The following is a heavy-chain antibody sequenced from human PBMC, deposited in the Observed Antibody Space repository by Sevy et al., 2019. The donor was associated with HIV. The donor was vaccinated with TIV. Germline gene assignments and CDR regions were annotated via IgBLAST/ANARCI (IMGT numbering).Heavy chain of an antibody. V-gene: IGHV3-23*01. CDR2: ISGSGGST. D-gene: IGHD3-16*02. Sequence: GGSLRLSCAASGFIFSSYTMSWVRQTPGKGLEWVSAISGSGGSTYYADSVKGRFTISRDNSKNTLYLQMKSLRADDMAVYYCAQLLSGYWGQGTLVTVSS. CDR1: GFIFSSYT. J-gene: IGHJ4*02. CDR3: AQLLSGY.